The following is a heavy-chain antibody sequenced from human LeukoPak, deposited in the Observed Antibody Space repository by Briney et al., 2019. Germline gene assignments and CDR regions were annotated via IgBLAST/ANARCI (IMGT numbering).Heavy chain of an antibody. V-gene: IGHV4-34*01. D-gene: IGHD6-19*01. Sequence: SETLSLTCAVYGGSFSDYYWTWIRQPPGKGLEWIGEINHSGSTNYNPPLKSRVTISVDTSKKQFFLRLSSVTAADTAVYYCAKGHRYSSGWYWSHWFDPWGQGTLVTVSS. CDR1: GGSFSDYY. CDR3: AKGHRYSSGWYWSHWFDP. CDR2: INHSGST. J-gene: IGHJ5*02.